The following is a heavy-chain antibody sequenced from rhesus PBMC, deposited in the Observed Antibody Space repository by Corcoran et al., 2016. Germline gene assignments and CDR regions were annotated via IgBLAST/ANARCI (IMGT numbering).Heavy chain of an antibody. Sequence: QVQLVQSGAEVKKPGSSVKVSCKASGYTFTDYYMHWVRQAPRQGLEWRGWINPYIGNTKYAQKSQGRDTMTRETSTSPAYMELSSLRSEDTAVYYCARGGSWGDFRFDVWGAGVLVTVSS. CDR2: INPYIGNT. D-gene: IGHD3-34*01. CDR3: ARGGSWGDFRFDV. J-gene: IGHJ5-1*01. V-gene: IGHV1S2*01. CDR1: GYTFTDYY.